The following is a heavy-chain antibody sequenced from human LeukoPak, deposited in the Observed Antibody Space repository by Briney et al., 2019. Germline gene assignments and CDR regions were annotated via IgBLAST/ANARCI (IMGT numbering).Heavy chain of an antibody. Sequence: GGSLRLSCAASGFTFSSYAMHWVRQAPGKGLEWVAVISYDGSNKYYADSVKGRFTISRDNAKNTLYLQMNSLRAEDTAVYYCAKDQRGVTWFGESATDYYYYYMDVWGKGTTVTVSS. D-gene: IGHD3-10*01. CDR3: AKDQRGVTWFGESATDYYYYYMDV. CDR2: ISYDGSNK. V-gene: IGHV3-30*04. J-gene: IGHJ6*03. CDR1: GFTFSSYA.